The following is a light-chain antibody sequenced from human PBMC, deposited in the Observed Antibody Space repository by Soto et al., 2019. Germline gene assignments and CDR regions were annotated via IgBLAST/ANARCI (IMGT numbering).Light chain of an antibody. CDR3: QQFSSYPLT. Sequence: EFVLTHSRGTLSLSTGEGATLSCQASQTVRNNYLAWYQQKPGQAPRLLIYDASSRATGIPDRFSGGGSGTDFTLTISRLEPEDFAVYYCQQFSSYPLTFGGGTRWIS. CDR1: QTVRNNY. V-gene: IGKV3-20*01. CDR2: DAS. J-gene: IGKJ4*01.